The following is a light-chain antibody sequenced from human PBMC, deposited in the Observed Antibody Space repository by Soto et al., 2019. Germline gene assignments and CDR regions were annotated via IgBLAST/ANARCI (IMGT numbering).Light chain of an antibody. CDR2: GAS. CDR1: QSVSRRF. CDR3: QQYGSSPYT. V-gene: IGKV3-20*01. J-gene: IGKJ2*01. Sequence: EIVLTQSPGTLSLSPGERATLSCRASQSVSRRFLAWYQQKPGQAPRLLMYGASNRATGIPDRFSGTGSGTDFTLTISRLEPADFAVYYCQQYGSSPYTFGLGTKLEIK.